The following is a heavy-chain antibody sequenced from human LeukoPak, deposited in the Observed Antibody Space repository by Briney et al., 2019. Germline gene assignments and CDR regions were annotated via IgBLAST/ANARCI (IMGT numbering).Heavy chain of an antibody. CDR1: GGSISSSSYY. CDR3: ARAIAARFDY. Sequence: SETLSLTCTVSGGSISSSSYYWGWIRQPPGKGLEWIGSIYYSGSTYYNPSLKSRVTVSVDTSKNQFSLKLSSVTAADTAVYHCARAIAARFDYWGQGTLVTVSS. D-gene: IGHD6-6*01. V-gene: IGHV4-39*01. J-gene: IGHJ4*02. CDR2: IYYSGST.